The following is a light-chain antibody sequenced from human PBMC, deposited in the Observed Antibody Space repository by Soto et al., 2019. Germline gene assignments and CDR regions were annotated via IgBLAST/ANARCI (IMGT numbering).Light chain of an antibody. CDR2: GNN. CDR3: QSYDSSLSAYV. V-gene: IGLV1-40*01. J-gene: IGLJ1*01. CDR1: SSNIGAGYD. Sequence: QLVLTQPPSVSGAPGQRVTVSCTVTSSNIGAGYDVHWYQHLPGTAPKLLVYGNNNRPSGVPDRFSGSKSGTSASLAITGLQAEDEADYYCQSYDSSLSAYVFGTGTKVTVL.